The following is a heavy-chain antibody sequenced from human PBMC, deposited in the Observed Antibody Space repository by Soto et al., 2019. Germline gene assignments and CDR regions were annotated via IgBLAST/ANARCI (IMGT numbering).Heavy chain of an antibody. D-gene: IGHD3-22*01. CDR1: GYPFTSSW. J-gene: IGHJ5*02. CDR3: ARKDKSGYFNWFDP. Sequence: PGESLTISYLTSGYPFTSSWIALVRPLPGKGLEWMGIIFPSDSDTRYSPSFQGQVTISADRSTSTVFLQWASLKASDTAVYFCARKDKSGYFNWFDPWGQGNLVTFSS. CDR2: IFPSDSDT. V-gene: IGHV5-51*01.